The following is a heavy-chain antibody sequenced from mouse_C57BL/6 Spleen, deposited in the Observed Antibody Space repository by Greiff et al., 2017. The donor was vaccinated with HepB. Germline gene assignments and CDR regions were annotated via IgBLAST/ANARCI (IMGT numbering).Heavy chain of an antibody. D-gene: IGHD2-2*01. CDR3: ASGYHLFYAMDY. V-gene: IGHV1-22*01. CDR1: GYTFTDYN. CDR2: INPNNGGT. J-gene: IGHJ4*01. Sequence: EVKLMESGPELVKPGASVKMSCKASGYTFTDYNMHWVKQSHGKSLEWIGYINPNNGGTSYNQKFKGKATLTVNKSSSTAYMELRSLTSEDSAVYYCASGYHLFYAMDYWGQGTSVTVSS.